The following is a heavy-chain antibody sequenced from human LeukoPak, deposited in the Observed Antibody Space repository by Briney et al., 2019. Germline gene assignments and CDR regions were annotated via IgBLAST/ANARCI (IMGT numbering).Heavy chain of an antibody. CDR2: INWNGGST. V-gene: IGHV3-20*04. CDR1: GFTFDDYG. J-gene: IGHJ4*02. CDR3: ARDRSDYFDY. Sequence: GGSLRLSCAASGFTFDDYGMSWVRQAPGKGLECVSGINWNGGSTGYADSVKGRFTISRDNAKNSLYLQINSLRAEDTALYYCARDRSDYFDYWGQGTLVTVSS.